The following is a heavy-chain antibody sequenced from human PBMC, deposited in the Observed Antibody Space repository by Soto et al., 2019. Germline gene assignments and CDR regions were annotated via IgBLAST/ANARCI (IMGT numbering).Heavy chain of an antibody. D-gene: IGHD3-22*01. Sequence: SETLSLTCTVSGGSVSSGSYYWSWIRQPPGNGLEWIGYIYYSGSTNYNPSLKSRVTISVDTSKNQFSLKLSSVTAADTAVYYCARDSSNYYDSSGYIGVWGQGTLVTVSS. CDR2: IYYSGST. CDR3: ARDSSNYYDSSGYIGV. V-gene: IGHV4-61*01. J-gene: IGHJ4*02. CDR1: GGSVSSGSYY.